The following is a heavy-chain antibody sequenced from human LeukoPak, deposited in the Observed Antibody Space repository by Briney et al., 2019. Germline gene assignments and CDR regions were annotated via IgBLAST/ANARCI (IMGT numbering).Heavy chain of an antibody. J-gene: IGHJ4*02. Sequence: PGGSLRLSCAASGFTFSNAWMSWVRQAPGKGLEWVGRIKSKTDGGTTDYAAPVKGRFTISRDDSKNTLYLQMNRLKTEDTAVYYCTHYYESSGLGDYYFDYWGQGTLVTVSS. V-gene: IGHV3-15*01. CDR1: GFTFSNAW. CDR2: IKSKTDGGTT. D-gene: IGHD3-22*01. CDR3: THYYESSGLGDYYFDY.